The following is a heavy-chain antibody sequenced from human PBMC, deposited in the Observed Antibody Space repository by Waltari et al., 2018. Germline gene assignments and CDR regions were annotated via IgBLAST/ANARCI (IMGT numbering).Heavy chain of an antibody. D-gene: IGHD1-26*01. V-gene: IGHV1-2*02. CDR2: INPNSGDP. CDR3: ARGPLVGAIPDDY. J-gene: IGHJ4*02. Sequence: QVQLIQSGAEVKKPGASVRVSCKASGYTFTDYYMHRGRKAPGQGLEWMGWINPNSGDPNYAQKFQDRVTMTRDTSISTAYMELSRLRSDDTAVYYCARGPLVGAIPDDYWGQGTLVTVSS. CDR1: GYTFTDYY.